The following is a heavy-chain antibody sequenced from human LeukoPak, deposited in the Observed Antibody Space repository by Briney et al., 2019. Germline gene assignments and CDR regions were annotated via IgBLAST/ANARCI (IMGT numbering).Heavy chain of an antibody. J-gene: IGHJ4*02. V-gene: IGHV3-23*01. CDR2: ISGSGGST. D-gene: IGHD6-6*01. CDR1: GFTFSSYA. Sequence: PGGSLRLSCAASGFTFSSYAMSWVRQAPGKGLEWVSAISGSGGSTYYADFVKGRFTISRDNSKNTPYLQMNSLRAEDTAVYYCARHRSSWLIDYWGQGTLVTVSS. CDR3: ARHRSSWLIDY.